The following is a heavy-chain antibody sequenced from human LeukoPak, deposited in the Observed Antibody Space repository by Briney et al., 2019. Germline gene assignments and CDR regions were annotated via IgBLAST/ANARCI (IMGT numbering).Heavy chain of an antibody. J-gene: IGHJ5*02. Sequence: GGSLRLSCAASGFTFSSYWMSWVRQAPGKGLEWVANIKQDGSEKYYVDSVKGRFTISRDNAKNSLYLQMNSLRAEDTAVYYCARSAILRRLRPPNWFDPWGQGTLVTVSS. CDR3: ARSAILRRLRPPNWFDP. CDR2: IKQDGSEK. D-gene: IGHD3-16*01. CDR1: GFTFSSYW. V-gene: IGHV3-7*03.